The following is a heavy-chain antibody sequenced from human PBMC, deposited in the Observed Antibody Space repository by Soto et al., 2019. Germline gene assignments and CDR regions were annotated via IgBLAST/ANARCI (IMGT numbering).Heavy chain of an antibody. J-gene: IGHJ5*02. CDR1: GGSFSGYY. CDR2: INHSGST. Sequence: SETLSLTCAVYGGSFSGYYWSWIRQPPGKGLEWIGEINHSGSTNYNPSLKSRVTISVDTPKNQFSLKLSSVTAADTAVYYCARGKRWGSSRRWFDPWGQGTLVTVSS. D-gene: IGHD6-6*01. CDR3: ARGKRWGSSRRWFDP. V-gene: IGHV4-34*01.